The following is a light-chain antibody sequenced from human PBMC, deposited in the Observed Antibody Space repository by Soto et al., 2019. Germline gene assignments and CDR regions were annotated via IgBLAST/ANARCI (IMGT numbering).Light chain of an antibody. CDR2: DVS. Sequence: QSALTQPASVSGSPGQSITISCTGTSSDVGGYNYVSWYQQHPGKAPKFMIYDVSKRPSGVSTRFSGSKSGNPASLTISGLQAEDEADYYCNSYTTSNTRQIVFGTGTKLTVL. V-gene: IGLV2-14*01. CDR1: SSDVGGYNY. J-gene: IGLJ1*01. CDR3: NSYTTSNTRQIV.